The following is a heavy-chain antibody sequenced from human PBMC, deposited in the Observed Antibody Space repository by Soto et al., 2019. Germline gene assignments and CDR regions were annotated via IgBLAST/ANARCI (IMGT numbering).Heavy chain of an antibody. V-gene: IGHV3-33*01. J-gene: IGHJ6*02. CDR1: GFTFRNSG. D-gene: IGHD4-4*01. Sequence: QVNLVQSGGGLVQPGRSLRLSCEAFGFTFRNSGMEWIRQAPGKGLEWVARIWYDGSSQSYADSVKGRFTISRDNSKNTLYMEMNSVRVEDTAVYYCARDMDSNYDGMDVWGQGTTVIVSS. CDR3: ARDMDSNYDGMDV. CDR2: IWYDGSSQ.